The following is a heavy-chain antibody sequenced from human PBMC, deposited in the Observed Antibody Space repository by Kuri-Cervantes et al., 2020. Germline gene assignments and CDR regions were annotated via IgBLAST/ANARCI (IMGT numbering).Heavy chain of an antibody. V-gene: IGHV3-7*03. J-gene: IGHJ5*02. CDR1: GFTFSSYC. CDR2: IKKDEDEK. D-gene: IGHD3-9*01. CDR3: ARDLNGDIENWFDP. Sequence: GGSLRLSCAASGFTFSSYCMSWVRQAPGKGLEWVANIKKDEDEKYYVDSVRGRFTISRDNAKNSLYLQMNSLRAEDTALYHCARDLNGDIENWFDPWGQGTLVTVSS.